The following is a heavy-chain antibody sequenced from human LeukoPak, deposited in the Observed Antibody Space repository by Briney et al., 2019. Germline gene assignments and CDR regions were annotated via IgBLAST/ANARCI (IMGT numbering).Heavy chain of an antibody. D-gene: IGHD3-10*01. CDR3: ARVLKFYYSSGSYSYYFDY. CDR2: ICYSGSP. J-gene: IGHJ4*02. CDR1: GGSIRSYY. Sequence: SQTLSLTCTVSGGSIRSYYWSWIRQPPGKGLEWVGYICYSGSPNYNPSLKGRVTTSIDTSRNQFSLKLSSVTAADTAVYYCARVLKFYYSSGSYSYYFDYWGRGTLVTVSS. V-gene: IGHV4-59*01.